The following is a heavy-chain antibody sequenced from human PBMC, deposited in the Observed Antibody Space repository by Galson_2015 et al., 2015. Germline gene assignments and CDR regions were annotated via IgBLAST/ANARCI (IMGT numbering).Heavy chain of an antibody. Sequence: SLRLSCAASGFSFSCCGMHWVRQAPGKGLGWVAVISNDGSEKYYADSVKGRFTISRDNSKNTVYLQMNSLRAEDTAVYYCAKDRYYYDSSGYLGPGDYWGQGTLVPVSS. CDR2: ISNDGSEK. V-gene: IGHV3-30*18. CDR1: GFSFSCCG. D-gene: IGHD3-22*01. J-gene: IGHJ4*02. CDR3: AKDRYYYDSSGYLGPGDY.